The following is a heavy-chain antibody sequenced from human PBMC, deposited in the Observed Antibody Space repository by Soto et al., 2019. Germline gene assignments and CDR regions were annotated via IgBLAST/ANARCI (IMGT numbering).Heavy chain of an antibody. Sequence: QVQLVESGGGVVQPGSSLRLSCAASGVTFSSYGMHWDRQAPGKGLEWVAVISFEGSKTYYADSVKVRFTISRDTSQNTLYIQMHSLRAEDTSLYSCGAGQFFSDYWGQGTLVTVSS. J-gene: IGHJ4*02. V-gene: IGHV3-30*03. CDR3: GAGQFFSDY. D-gene: IGHD6-19*01. CDR1: GVTFSSYG. CDR2: ISFEGSKT.